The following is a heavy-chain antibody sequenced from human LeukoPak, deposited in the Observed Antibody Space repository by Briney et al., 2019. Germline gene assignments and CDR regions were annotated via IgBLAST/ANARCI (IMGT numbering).Heavy chain of an antibody. CDR2: ISDSGGRT. CDR3: AKERQTTTAFDS. J-gene: IGHJ4*02. CDR1: AFTFNTNP. Sequence: GGSLRLSCAATAFTFNTNPMAWVRQAPGKGLEWVSLISDSGGRTYYADSAKGRFTISRDNSKNTLFLQMSSLRVEDTAIYYCAKERQTTTAFDSWGQGTLVTVSS. D-gene: IGHD4-17*01. V-gene: IGHV3-23*01.